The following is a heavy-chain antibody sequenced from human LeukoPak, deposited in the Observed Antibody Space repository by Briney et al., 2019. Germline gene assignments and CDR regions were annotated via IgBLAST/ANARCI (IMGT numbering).Heavy chain of an antibody. Sequence: GGSLRPSCAASGFTFSSYLMSWVRQAPGKGLEWVANIKQDGSEKYYVDSVKGRFTISRDNAKNSLYLQMNSLRAEDTVVYYCARFAGYCSSTSCYWPLDYWGQGTLVTVSS. J-gene: IGHJ4*02. CDR3: ARFAGYCSSTSCYWPLDY. CDR1: GFTFSSYL. V-gene: IGHV3-7*01. D-gene: IGHD2-2*01. CDR2: IKQDGSEK.